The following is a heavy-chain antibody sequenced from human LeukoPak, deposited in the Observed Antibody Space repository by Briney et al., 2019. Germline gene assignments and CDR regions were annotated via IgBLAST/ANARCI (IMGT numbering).Heavy chain of an antibody. Sequence: ASVKVSCKASGYTFTSTAMSWVRQAPGQRLEWMGWINAGNGNTKYSQEFQGRVTITRDTSASTVYMELSSLRSEDMAVYYCARSLSDFYPNWFDPWGQGTRSPSPQ. CDR3: ARSLSDFYPNWFDP. CDR1: GYTFTSTA. D-gene: IGHD2-21*01. CDR2: INAGNGNT. V-gene: IGHV1-3*03. J-gene: IGHJ5*02.